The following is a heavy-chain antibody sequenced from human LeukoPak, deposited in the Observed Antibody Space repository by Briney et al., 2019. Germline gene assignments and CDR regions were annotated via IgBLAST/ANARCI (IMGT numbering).Heavy chain of an antibody. Sequence: GGSLRLSCAASGFTFSSYWMSWVSQAPGKGLEWVANIKQDGSEKYYVDSVKGRFTISRDNAKNSLYLQMNSLRAEDTAVYYCARPPKLAYCGGDCYFDYWGQGTLVTVSS. J-gene: IGHJ4*02. CDR3: ARPPKLAYCGGDCYFDY. CDR1: GFTFSSYW. CDR2: IKQDGSEK. V-gene: IGHV3-7*01. D-gene: IGHD2-21*02.